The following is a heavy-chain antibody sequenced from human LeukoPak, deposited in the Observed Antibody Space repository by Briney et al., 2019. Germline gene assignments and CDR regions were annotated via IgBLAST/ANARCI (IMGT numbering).Heavy chain of an antibody. CDR2: IYHSGST. V-gene: IGHV4-4*02. CDR3: ARNGYGSSWYGDAIDY. Sequence: SETLSLTCAVSGGSISSSNWWSWVRQPPGKGLEWIGEIYHSGSTNYNPSLKSRVTISVDKSKNQFSLKLSSVTAADTAVYYCARNGYGSSWYGDAIDYWGQGTLVTVSS. CDR1: GGSISSSNW. J-gene: IGHJ4*02. D-gene: IGHD6-13*01.